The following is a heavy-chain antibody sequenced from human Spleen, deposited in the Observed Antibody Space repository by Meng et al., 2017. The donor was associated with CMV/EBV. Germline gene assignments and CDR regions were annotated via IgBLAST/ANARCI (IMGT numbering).Heavy chain of an antibody. CDR2: ISSHSGDT. J-gene: IGHJ4*02. CDR1: TTYG. Sequence: TTYGLSWVRQAPGQGLEWMGWISSHSGDTNYAPKVQGRVTMTTDTSTNTASIHLLRLISSSPSIYYCVREYCGGDCSFATFSFDTWGQGTLVTVSS. D-gene: IGHD2-21*01. V-gene: IGHV1-18*01. CDR3: VREYCGGDCSFATFSFDT.